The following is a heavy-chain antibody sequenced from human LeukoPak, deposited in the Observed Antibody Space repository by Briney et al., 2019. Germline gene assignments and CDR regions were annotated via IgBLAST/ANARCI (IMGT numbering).Heavy chain of an antibody. J-gene: IGHJ4*02. CDR3: ATYYYDSSGYLAGFDY. Sequence: ASVKASCKVSGYTLTELSMHWVRQAPGKGLEWMGGFDPEDGETIYAQKFQGRVTMTEDTSTDTAYMELSRLRSEDTAVYYCATYYYDSSGYLAGFDYWGQGTLVTVSS. CDR1: GYTLTELS. CDR2: FDPEDGET. V-gene: IGHV1-24*01. D-gene: IGHD3-22*01.